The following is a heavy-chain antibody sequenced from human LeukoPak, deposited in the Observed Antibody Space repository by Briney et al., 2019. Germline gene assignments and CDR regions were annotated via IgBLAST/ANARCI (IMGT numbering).Heavy chain of an antibody. V-gene: IGHV4-34*01. CDR3: ASGGSGSYRSYDY. Sequence: SETLSLTCAVYGGSFSGYYWSWIRQPPGKGLEWIGEINHSGSTNYNPSLKSRVTISVDTSKNQFSLKLSSVTAADTAVYYCASGGSGSYRSYDYWGQGTLVTVSS. CDR2: INHSGST. CDR1: GGSFSGYY. D-gene: IGHD1-26*01. J-gene: IGHJ4*02.